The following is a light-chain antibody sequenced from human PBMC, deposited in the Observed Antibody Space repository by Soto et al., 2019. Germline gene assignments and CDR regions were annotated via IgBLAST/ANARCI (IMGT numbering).Light chain of an antibody. Sequence: GDRVTITCRASQNINNWLAWYQQKRGKAPNLLIYGASTLESGVPSRFSGSGFGTEFTLTISSLQPDDFATYYCQQYSAWYTFGQGTELEI. CDR2: GAS. J-gene: IGKJ2*01. CDR1: QNINNW. V-gene: IGKV1-5*01. CDR3: QQYSAWYT.